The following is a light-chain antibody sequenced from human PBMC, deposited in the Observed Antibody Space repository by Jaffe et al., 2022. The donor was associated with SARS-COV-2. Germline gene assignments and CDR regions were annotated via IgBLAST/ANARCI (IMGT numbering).Light chain of an antibody. Sequence: DIQMTQSPSSLSASVGDRVTITCRASQSISRHLNWYQQKPGKAPKVLIYAAASLQSGVPPRFSGSGSGTDFTLTISSLQPEDFATYYCQQSYNTPRTFGGGTKVEIK. CDR3: QQSYNTPRT. CDR1: QSISRH. CDR2: AAA. J-gene: IGKJ4*01. V-gene: IGKV1-39*01.